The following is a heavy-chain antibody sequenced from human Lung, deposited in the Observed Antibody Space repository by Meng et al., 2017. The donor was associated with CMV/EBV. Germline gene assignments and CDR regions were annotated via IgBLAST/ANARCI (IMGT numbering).Heavy chain of an antibody. CDR3: LRRSGGSV. CDR2: IPHRGSS. D-gene: IGHD3-10*01. J-gene: IGHJ1*01. Sequence: QGTLREWGQALVKPSETLSLTCAVSGDYITNHNWWAWGRQPPGKGLEWIGEIPHRGSSAYNPSLKSRVSMSIDKSKNQFSLKLTSVTAADTAVYHCLRRSGGSVWGQGTLVTVSS. CDR1: GDYITNHNW. V-gene: IGHV4-4*02.